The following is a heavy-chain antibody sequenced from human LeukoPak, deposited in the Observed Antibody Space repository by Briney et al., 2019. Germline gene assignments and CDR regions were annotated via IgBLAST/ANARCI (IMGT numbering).Heavy chain of an antibody. CDR1: GFTFDDYA. V-gene: IGHV3-9*01. J-gene: IGHJ4*02. CDR2: ISWNSGSI. Sequence: GGSLRLSCAASGFTFDDYAMHWVRQAPGKGLEWVSGISWNSGSIGYADSVRGRFTISRDNAKNSLYLQMNSLRVEDTAVYYCASYLYWWSDLGYWGQGTLVTVSS. CDR3: ASYLYWWSDLGY. D-gene: IGHD2-8*02.